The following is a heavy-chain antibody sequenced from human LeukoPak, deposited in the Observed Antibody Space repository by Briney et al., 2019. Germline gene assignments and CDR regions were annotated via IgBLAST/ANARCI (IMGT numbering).Heavy chain of an antibody. CDR2: ISSSSSYI. V-gene: IGHV3-21*01. J-gene: IGHJ3*02. Sequence: PGGSLRLSCAASGFTFSSYSMNWVRQAPGKGLEWVSSISSSSSYIYYADSVKGRFTISRDNAKNSLYLQMNSLRAEDTAVYYCARVEYSSSWQDAFDIWGQGTMVTVSS. CDR3: ARVEYSSSWQDAFDI. CDR1: GFTFSSYS. D-gene: IGHD6-13*01.